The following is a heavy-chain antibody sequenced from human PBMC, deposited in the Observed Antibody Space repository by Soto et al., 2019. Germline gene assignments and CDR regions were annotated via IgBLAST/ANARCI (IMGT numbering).Heavy chain of an antibody. CDR3: AALTATYWNFSI. J-gene: IGHJ2*01. CDR1: GDSITAGGRY. D-gene: IGHD2-21*02. Sequence: SETLSLTCTASGDSITAGGRYWAWIRQHPEKGLEWLGYIHYSGTTDYNPSLKSRLTVSVDTSKNQFSLSLSSVTAADTAIYYCAALTATYWNFSIWGRGTLVTVSS. V-gene: IGHV4-31*03. CDR2: IHYSGTT.